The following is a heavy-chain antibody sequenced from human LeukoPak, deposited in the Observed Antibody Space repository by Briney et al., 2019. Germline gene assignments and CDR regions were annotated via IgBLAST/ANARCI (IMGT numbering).Heavy chain of an antibody. D-gene: IGHD1-26*01. CDR2: IIPIFGIA. CDR3: ARDEGGLFDP. Sequence: ASVKVSCKASGGTFSSYAISWVRQAPGQGLEWMGRIIPIFGIANYAQKFQGRVTITADKSTSTAYMELSSLGSEDTAVYYCARDEGGLFDPWGQGTLVTVSS. V-gene: IGHV1-69*04. CDR1: GGTFSSYA. J-gene: IGHJ5*02.